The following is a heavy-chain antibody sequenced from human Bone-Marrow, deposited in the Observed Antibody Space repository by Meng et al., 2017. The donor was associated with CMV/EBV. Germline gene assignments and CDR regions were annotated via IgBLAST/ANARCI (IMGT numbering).Heavy chain of an antibody. CDR1: GFTFSDHG. J-gene: IGHJ4*02. V-gene: IGHV3-23*01. CDR2: ITVSGDGT. Sequence: LSLSCAVSGFTFSDHGMSWLRQTPGKGLEWVSSITVSGDGTYYADSVKGRFIVLRDNSKGILYLQMNSLRVEDTAIYYCAKDSPVATYWGQGILVTVSS. D-gene: IGHD5-12*01. CDR3: AKDSPVATY.